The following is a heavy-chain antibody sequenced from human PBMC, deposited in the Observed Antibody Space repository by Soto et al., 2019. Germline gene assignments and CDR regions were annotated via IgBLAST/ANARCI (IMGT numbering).Heavy chain of an antibody. J-gene: IGHJ2*01. CDR2: IWYDGSNK. V-gene: IGHV3-33*01. Sequence: QVQLVESGGGVVQPGRSLRLSCAASGFTFSSYGMHWVRQAPGKGLEWVAVIWYDGSNKYYADSVKGRFTISRDNSKNTVYRQMKSLRAEDTAVYYCARGTGYGDLWGRGTLVTVSS. CDR3: ARGTGYGDL. CDR1: GFTFSSYG.